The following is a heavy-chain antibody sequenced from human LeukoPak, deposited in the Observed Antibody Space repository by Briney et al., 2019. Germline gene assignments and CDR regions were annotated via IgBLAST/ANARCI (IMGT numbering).Heavy chain of an antibody. CDR1: GGSVTSGSYY. D-gene: IGHD3-22*01. J-gene: IGHJ2*01. Sequence: PSETLSLTCTVSGGSVTSGSYYWSWIRQPPGKGLEWIGYIYYSGSTNYNPSLKSRVTISVDTSKNQFSLKLSSVTAADTAVYYCARGPRTYYYDSSGYYYVWYFDLWGRGTLVTVSS. CDR3: ARGPRTYYYDSSGYYYVWYFDL. V-gene: IGHV4-61*01. CDR2: IYYSGST.